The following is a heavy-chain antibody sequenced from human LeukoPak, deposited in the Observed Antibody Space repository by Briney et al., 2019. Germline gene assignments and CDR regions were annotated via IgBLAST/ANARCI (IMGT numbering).Heavy chain of an antibody. CDR1: GVSVSSGSYY. CDR3: ARGEVGYYYGSGSYLNWFDP. Sequence: SETLSLTCSVSGVSVSSGSYYWSWIRQPPGKGLEWIGYIYYSGSTNYNPSLKSRVAISVDTSKNQFSLKLSSVTAADTAVYYCARGEVGYYYGSGSYLNWFDPWGQGTLVTVSS. J-gene: IGHJ5*02. CDR2: IYYSGST. V-gene: IGHV4-61*01. D-gene: IGHD3-10*01.